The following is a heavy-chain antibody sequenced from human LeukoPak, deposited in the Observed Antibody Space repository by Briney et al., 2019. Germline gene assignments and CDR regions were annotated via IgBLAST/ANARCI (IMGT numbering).Heavy chain of an antibody. Sequence: ATVKVSCKASGYTFTGYYMHWVRQAPGQGLEWMGWINPNSGGTNYAQKFQGRVTMTRDTSISTAYMELSRLRSDDTAVYYCAPSKPWELLPFDYWGQGTLVTVSS. D-gene: IGHD1-26*01. CDR3: APSKPWELLPFDY. J-gene: IGHJ4*02. CDR1: GYTFTGYY. CDR2: INPNSGGT. V-gene: IGHV1-2*02.